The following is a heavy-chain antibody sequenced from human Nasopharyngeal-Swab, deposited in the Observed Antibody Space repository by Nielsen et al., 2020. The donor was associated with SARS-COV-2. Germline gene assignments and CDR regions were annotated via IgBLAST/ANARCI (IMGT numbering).Heavy chain of an antibody. J-gene: IGHJ5*02. Sequence: SLKISCAASGFTFDDYAMHWVRQAPGKGLEWVSGISWNSGTIGYADSVKGRFTISRDNPNNSLFLQMNSLRTEDTALYYCARDAARSWYNWFDPWGQGTLVTVSS. CDR3: ARDAARSWYNWFDP. D-gene: IGHD6-13*01. V-gene: IGHV3-9*01. CDR2: ISWNSGTI. CDR1: GFTFDDYA.